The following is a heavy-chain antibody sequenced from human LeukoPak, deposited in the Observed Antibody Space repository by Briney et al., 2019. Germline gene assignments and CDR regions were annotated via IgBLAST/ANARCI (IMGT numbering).Heavy chain of an antibody. J-gene: IGHJ4*02. CDR2: IAGSGGGT. Sequence: GGSLRLSCAVSGITLSNYGMSWVRQAPGKGLEWVAGIAGSGGGTNYADSVKGRFTISRDNPKNTLYLQMNSLRADDTAVYFCAKRGVVIRVFLVGFHKEAYYFDSWGQGALVTVSS. V-gene: IGHV3-23*01. CDR1: GITLSNYG. CDR3: AKRGVVIRVFLVGFHKEAYYFDS. D-gene: IGHD3-10*01.